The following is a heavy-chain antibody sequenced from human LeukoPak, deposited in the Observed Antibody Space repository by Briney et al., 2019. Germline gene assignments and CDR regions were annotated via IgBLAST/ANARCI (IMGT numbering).Heavy chain of an antibody. CDR3: ATVAGDSGNYLSYYFDY. D-gene: IGHD1-26*01. CDR1: GGSFSGYY. J-gene: IGHJ4*02. Sequence: SETLSLTCAVYGGSFSGYYWSWIRQPPGKGPEWIGEIKHSGSTNYNPSLKSRVTISVDTSKNQFSLKLSSVTAADTAVYYCATVAGDSGNYLSYYFDYWGQGTLVTVSS. CDR2: IKHSGST. V-gene: IGHV4-34*01.